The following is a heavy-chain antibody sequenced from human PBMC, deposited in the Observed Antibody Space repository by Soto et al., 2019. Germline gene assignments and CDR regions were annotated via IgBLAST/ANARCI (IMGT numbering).Heavy chain of an antibody. D-gene: IGHD2-2*01. CDR2: IYYSGST. J-gene: IGHJ4*02. CDR3: ARQYCSSTSCYHLDY. CDR1: GGSISSGGYY. V-gene: IGHV4-31*03. Sequence: PSETLSLTCTVSGGSISSGGYYWSWIRQHPGKGLEWIGYIYYSGSTYYNPSLKSRVTISVDTSKNQFSLKLSSVTAADTAVYYCARQYCSSTSCYHLDYWGQGTLVTVSS.